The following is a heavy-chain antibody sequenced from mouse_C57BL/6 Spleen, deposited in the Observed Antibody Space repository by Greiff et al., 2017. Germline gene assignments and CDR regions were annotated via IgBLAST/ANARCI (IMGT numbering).Heavy chain of an antibody. CDR1: GFTFSDYG. CDR2: ISSGSSTI. D-gene: IGHD4-1*01. Sequence: EVQGVESGGGLVKPGGSLKLSCAASGFTFSDYGMHWVRQAPETGLEWVAYISSGSSTIYYADTVKGRFTISRDNAKNTLFLQMTSLRSEDTAMYYCAKEAWEMWFAYWGQGTLVTVSA. CDR3: AKEAWEMWFAY. J-gene: IGHJ3*01. V-gene: IGHV5-17*01.